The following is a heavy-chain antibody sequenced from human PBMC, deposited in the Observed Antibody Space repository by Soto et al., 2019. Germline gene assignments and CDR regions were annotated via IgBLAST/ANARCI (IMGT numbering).Heavy chain of an antibody. CDR2: IIPIFGTA. Sequence: SVKVSCKASGGTFSSYAISWVRQAPGQGLEWMGGIIPIFGTANYAQKFQGRVTITADESTSTAYMELSSLRSEDTAVYYCARDRVGATPFDYWGQGTLVTVSS. CDR3: ARDRVGATPFDY. J-gene: IGHJ4*02. CDR1: GGTFSSYA. D-gene: IGHD1-26*01. V-gene: IGHV1-69*13.